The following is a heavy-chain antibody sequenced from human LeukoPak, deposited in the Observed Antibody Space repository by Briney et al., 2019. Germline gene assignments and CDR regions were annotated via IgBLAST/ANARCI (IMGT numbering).Heavy chain of an antibody. CDR3: AKDSISYYYDSSGSPSYYFDY. CDR2: ISWDGGST. Sequence: GGSLRLSCAASGFTFTSYWMSWVRQAPGKGLEWVSLISWDGGSTYYADSVKGRFTISRDNSKNSLYLQMNSLRAEDTALYYCAKDSISYYYDSSGSPSYYFDYWGQGTLVTVSS. D-gene: IGHD3-22*01. J-gene: IGHJ4*02. CDR1: GFTFTSYW. V-gene: IGHV3-43D*03.